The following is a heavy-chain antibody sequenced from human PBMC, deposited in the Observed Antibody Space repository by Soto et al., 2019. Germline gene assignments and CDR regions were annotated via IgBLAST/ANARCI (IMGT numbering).Heavy chain of an antibody. Sequence: GGSLRLSCAASGFTFSNYAMHWVRQVPGKRLEWVAVVWYDGSNKYYVDAVKGRFTISRDNSKNTLYLQMSTLRVDDTALYYCARDPVGGTTPYFDYWGQGTLVTVSS. CDR1: GFTFSNYA. J-gene: IGHJ4*02. V-gene: IGHV3-33*01. D-gene: IGHD6-19*01. CDR2: VWYDGSNK. CDR3: ARDPVGGTTPYFDY.